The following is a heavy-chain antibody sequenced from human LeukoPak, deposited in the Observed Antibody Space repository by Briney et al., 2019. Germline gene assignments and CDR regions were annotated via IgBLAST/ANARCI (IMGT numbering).Heavy chain of an antibody. Sequence: SETLSLTCTVSGGSISTYYWTWIRQPPGKGLDWIGYIYYSGHTNYNSSLKSRVTISINTSKNQFSLKLTSVTAADTAVYYCARDVITIFGAVTRPWGQGTLVTVSS. V-gene: IGHV4-59*12. CDR1: GGSISTYY. D-gene: IGHD3-3*01. CDR2: IYYSGHT. J-gene: IGHJ5*02. CDR3: ARDVITIFGAVTRP.